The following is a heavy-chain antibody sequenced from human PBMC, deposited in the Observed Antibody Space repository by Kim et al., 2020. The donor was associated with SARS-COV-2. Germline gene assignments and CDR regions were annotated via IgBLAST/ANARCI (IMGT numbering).Heavy chain of an antibody. CDR2: T. V-gene: IGHV1-2*02. D-gene: IGHD2-21*02. J-gene: IGHJ4*02. Sequence: TNSARKFQGRVTRTRDTSISTAYMELSRLRSDDTAVYYCAIALGGDPFDYWGQGTLVTVSS. CDR3: AIALGGDPFDY.